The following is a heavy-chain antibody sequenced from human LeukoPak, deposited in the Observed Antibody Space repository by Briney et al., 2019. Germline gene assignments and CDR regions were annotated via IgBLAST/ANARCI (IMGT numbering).Heavy chain of an antibody. V-gene: IGHV3-21*04. D-gene: IGHD5/OR15-5a*01. CDR2: ISSSSSYI. J-gene: IGHJ3*02. CDR1: GFTFSSYS. Sequence: GGSLRLSCAASGFTFSSYSMNWVRQAPGKGLEWVSSISSSSSYIYYADSVKGRFTISRDNAKNSLYLQMNSLRAEDTAVYYCAKVSAGAGEVLRFAFDIWGQGTMVTVSS. CDR3: AKVSAGAGEVLRFAFDI.